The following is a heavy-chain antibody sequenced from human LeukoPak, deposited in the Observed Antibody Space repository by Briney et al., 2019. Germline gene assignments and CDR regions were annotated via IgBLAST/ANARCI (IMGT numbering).Heavy chain of an antibody. Sequence: PGGSLRLSCAASGFTFSSYGMHWVRQAPGKGLEWVAFIQYDGSNKYYADSVKGRFTISRDNSKNTLYLQMDSLRAEDTAVYYCAKVGGFYSSSWYNWFDPWGQGTLVTVSS. CDR2: IQYDGSNK. J-gene: IGHJ5*02. V-gene: IGHV3-30*02. CDR3: AKVGGFYSSSWYNWFDP. CDR1: GFTFSSYG. D-gene: IGHD6-13*01.